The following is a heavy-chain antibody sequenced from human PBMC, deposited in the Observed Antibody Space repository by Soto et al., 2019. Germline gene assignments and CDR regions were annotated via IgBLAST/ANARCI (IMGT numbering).Heavy chain of an antibody. V-gene: IGHV4-31*11. D-gene: IGHD6-13*01. CDR3: ARDGRGRKGQQLSN. CDR2: IYYSGST. J-gene: IGHJ4*02. CDR1: GGSISSGGYF. Sequence: QVQLQESGPGLVKPSQTLSLTCAVSGGSISSGGYFWSWFRQHPGKRLEWIGYIYYSGSTYYNPSLKSRVTISVDTSKNQFALKLSSVTAADTAVYYCARDGRGRKGQQLSNWGQGTLVTVSS.